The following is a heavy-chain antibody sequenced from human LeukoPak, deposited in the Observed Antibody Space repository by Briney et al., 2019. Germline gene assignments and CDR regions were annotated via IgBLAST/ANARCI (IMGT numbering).Heavy chain of an antibody. CDR3: AKNSGSYYENNWFDP. J-gene: IGHJ5*02. Sequence: GGSLRLSCAASGFTFSSYAMSWVRQAPGKGLEWVSAISGSGGSTYYADSVKGRFTISRDNSKNTLYLQMNSLRAEDTAVYYCAKNSGSYYENNWFDPWGQGTLVTVSS. V-gene: IGHV3-23*01. CDR1: GFTFSSYA. D-gene: IGHD1-26*01. CDR2: ISGSGGST.